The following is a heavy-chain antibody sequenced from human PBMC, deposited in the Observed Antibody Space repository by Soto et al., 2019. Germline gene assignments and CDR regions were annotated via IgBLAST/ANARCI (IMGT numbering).Heavy chain of an antibody. V-gene: IGHV4-59*01. D-gene: IGHD3-9*01. Sequence: SETLPLTCTVSGGSISSYYWSWIRQPTGKGLEWIGYIYYSGSTNYNPSLKSRVTISVDTSKNQFSLKLSSVTAADTAVYYCARSEQVYDILTGYYSYYFDYWGQGTLVTVSS. J-gene: IGHJ4*02. CDR3: ARSEQVYDILTGYYSYYFDY. CDR1: GGSISSYY. CDR2: IYYSGST.